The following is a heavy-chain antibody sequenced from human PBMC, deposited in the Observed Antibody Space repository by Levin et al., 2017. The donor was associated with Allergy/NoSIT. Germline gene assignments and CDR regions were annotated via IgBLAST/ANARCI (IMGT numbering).Heavy chain of an antibody. D-gene: IGHD1-26*01. CDR2: IKEDGSKR. Sequence: GGSLRLSCTASGFSVSSCYMGWVRQAPGKGLQWVANIKEDGSKRNYGDSVKGRVTISRDNAKNSLYLQMNSLRAEDTAVYYCAGGVGAPYWGQGTLVTVSS. CDR3: AGGVGAPY. V-gene: IGHV3-7*01. CDR1: GFSVSSCY. J-gene: IGHJ4*02.